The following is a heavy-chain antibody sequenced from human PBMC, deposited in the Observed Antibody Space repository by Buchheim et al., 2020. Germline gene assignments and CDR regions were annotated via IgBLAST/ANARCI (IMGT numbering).Heavy chain of an antibody. CDR1: GYTFTSYD. D-gene: IGHD5-24*01. V-gene: IGHV1-8*01. Sequence: QVQLVQSGAEVKKPGASVKVSCKASGYTFTSYDINWVRQATGQGLEWMGWMNPNSGNTGYAQKFQGRVTMTRNTSISTAYMELSSLRSEDTAVYYCARVVRDGYKNKIRRPDVQTDYYFDYWGQGTL. CDR3: ARVVRDGYKNKIRRPDVQTDYYFDY. CDR2: MNPNSGNT. J-gene: IGHJ4*02.